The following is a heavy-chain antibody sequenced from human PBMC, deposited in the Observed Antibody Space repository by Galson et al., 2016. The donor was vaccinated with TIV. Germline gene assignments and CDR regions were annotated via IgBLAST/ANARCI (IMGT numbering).Heavy chain of an antibody. V-gene: IGHV1-69*02. Sequence: QSGAEVKKPGESLKISCKASGGTFSSYSVSWVRQAPGQGLEWMGRIIPMVGMTNYAQKFQGKITITADRSTTTAYLELSSLRSEDTAVYYCARRYSGSKNGFDMWGQGTMVTVSS. CDR1: GGTFSSYS. CDR3: ARRYSGSKNGFDM. CDR2: IIPMVGMT. J-gene: IGHJ3*02. D-gene: IGHD1-26*01.